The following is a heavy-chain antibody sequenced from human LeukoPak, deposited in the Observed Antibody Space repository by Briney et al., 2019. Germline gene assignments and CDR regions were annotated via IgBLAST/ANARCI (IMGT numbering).Heavy chain of an antibody. D-gene: IGHD3-16*01. CDR1: GGSINNYY. CDR2: IYYTGST. Sequence: PSETLSLTCSVSGGSINNYYWIWIRQPPGKGLEWIGYIYYTGSTNYNPSLKSRVTVSVDTPKNQFSLKLRSVTAADTAMYYCARIGRVGGYYFDHWGQGTLVTVSS. CDR3: ARIGRVGGYYFDH. V-gene: IGHV4-59*01. J-gene: IGHJ4*02.